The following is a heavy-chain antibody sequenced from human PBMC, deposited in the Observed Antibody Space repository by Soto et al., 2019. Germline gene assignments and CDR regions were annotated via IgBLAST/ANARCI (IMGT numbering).Heavy chain of an antibody. CDR2: ISNSGGST. D-gene: IGHD3-22*01. Sequence: GGSLRLSCAASAFPFSNYAMTWVRQSPGKGLEWVSTISNSGGSTYYADSVKGRFTISRDNSKNTLYLQMNSLRAEDTAVYYCAKTSNGYPYYFDYWGQGALVTVS. V-gene: IGHV3-23*01. CDR3: AKTSNGYPYYFDY. J-gene: IGHJ4*02. CDR1: AFPFSNYA.